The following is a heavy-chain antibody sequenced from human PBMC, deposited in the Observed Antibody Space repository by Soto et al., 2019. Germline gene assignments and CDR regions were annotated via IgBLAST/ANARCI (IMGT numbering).Heavy chain of an antibody. V-gene: IGHV3-30*18. CDR1: GVTFSSYG. CDR3: AKDSVRLPYSNGIDY. D-gene: IGHD4-4*01. Sequence: PWGSLRLSCAASGVTFSSYGMHWVRQAPGKGLEWVAVISYDGSNKYYADSVKGRFTISRDNSKNTLYLQMNSLRAEDTAVYYCAKDSVRLPYSNGIDYWGQGTLVTVSS. J-gene: IGHJ4*02. CDR2: ISYDGSNK.